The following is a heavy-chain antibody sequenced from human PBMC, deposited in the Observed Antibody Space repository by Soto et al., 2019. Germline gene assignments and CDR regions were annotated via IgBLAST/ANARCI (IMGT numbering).Heavy chain of an antibody. J-gene: IGHJ6*03. CDR1: GFTFSSHD. D-gene: IGHD3-16*01. CDR3: ARGRLSEYYYMDL. Sequence: GGSLRLSCAASGFTFSSHDMHWVRQATGKGLEWVSTIGTAGDTYYPGSAKGRFTVSRENAKNSLYLQMNSLRAGDTAVYYCARGRLSEYYYMDLWGKGTTVTFS. V-gene: IGHV3-13*01. CDR2: IGTAGDT.